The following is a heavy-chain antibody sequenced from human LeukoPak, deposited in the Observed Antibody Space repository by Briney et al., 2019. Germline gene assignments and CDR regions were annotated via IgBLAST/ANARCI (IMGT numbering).Heavy chain of an antibody. Sequence: SVKVSCKASGGTFSTNAINWVRQAPGQGLEWMGGIIPIFGTANYAQKFQDRVTITADESTSTAYMELSSLRSEDTTVYYCAGGSTGSARNWFGPWGQGTLVTVSS. J-gene: IGHJ5*02. V-gene: IGHV1-69*01. CDR1: GGTFSTNA. CDR2: IIPIFGTA. CDR3: AGGSTGSARNWFGP. D-gene: IGHD1-26*01.